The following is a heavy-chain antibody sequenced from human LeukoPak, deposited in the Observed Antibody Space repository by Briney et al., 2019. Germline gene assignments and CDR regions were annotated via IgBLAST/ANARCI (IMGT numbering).Heavy chain of an antibody. CDR2: IYPGDSGP. D-gene: IGHD1-26*01. J-gene: IGHJ3*01. V-gene: IGHV5-51*01. Sequence: GASLQISCKVSGSIFTSYCIGWVRPLPGKGLGWVGIIYPGDSGPTYSPSFQGQVTISVDKSISTAYLQWSSLQASATAMYYCGMSGDRVPLQDDVFDVWGQGTMVTVST. CDR1: GSIFTSYC. CDR3: GMSGDRVPLQDDVFDV.